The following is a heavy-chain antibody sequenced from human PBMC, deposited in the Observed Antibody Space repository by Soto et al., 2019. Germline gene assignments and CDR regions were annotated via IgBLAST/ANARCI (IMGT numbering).Heavy chain of an antibody. J-gene: IGHJ3*02. D-gene: IGHD6-19*01. CDR3: ARSGIAVAGDAFDI. CDR2: INSDGSSI. Sequence: EVQLVESGGGLVQPGGSLRLSCAASGFTFSSYWMHWVRQTPGKGLVWVSRINSDGSSISYADSVKGRFTISRDNAKNTLYLQMNSLRAEDTAVYYCARSGIAVAGDAFDIWGQGTMVTVSS. CDR1: GFTFSSYW. V-gene: IGHV3-74*01.